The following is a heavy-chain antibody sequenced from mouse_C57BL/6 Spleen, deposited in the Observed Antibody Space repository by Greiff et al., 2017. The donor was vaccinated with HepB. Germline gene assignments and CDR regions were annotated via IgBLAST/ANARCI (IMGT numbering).Heavy chain of an antibody. CDR1: GYTFTSYW. CDR2: IDPSDSYT. J-gene: IGHJ2*01. CDR3: ARKDSSGYVRYFDY. V-gene: IGHV1-50*01. Sequence: VQLQQSGAELVKPGASVKLSCEASGYTFTSYWMQWVKQRPGQGLEWIGEIDPSDSYTNYNQKFKGKATLTVDTSSSTAYMQLSSLTSEDSAVYYCARKDSSGYVRYFDYWGQGTTLTVSS. D-gene: IGHD3-2*02.